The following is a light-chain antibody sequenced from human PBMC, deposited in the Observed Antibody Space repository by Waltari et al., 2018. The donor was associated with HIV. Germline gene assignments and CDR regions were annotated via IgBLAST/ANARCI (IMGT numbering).Light chain of an antibody. J-gene: IGLJ2*01. CDR1: SRDLGYFNY. CDR2: DVN. Sequence: QSALTQPPSASGSPGQSVTVSCTGTSRDLGYFNYVPWYQQHPGHAPKLLIYDVNKRPSGVPDRFSASKSGATASLTVSGLLAEDEADYYCAAYAGNNIVIFGGGTKVTV. CDR3: AAYAGNNIVI. V-gene: IGLV2-8*01.